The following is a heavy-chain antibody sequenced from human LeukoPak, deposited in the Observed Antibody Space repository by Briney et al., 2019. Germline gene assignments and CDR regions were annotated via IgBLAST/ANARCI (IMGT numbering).Heavy chain of an antibody. CDR1: GFTFSIYA. CDR2: VSGSGHST. CDR3: AKGRTLVGGSTRSYDH. D-gene: IGHD1-26*01. Sequence: GGSLRLSCAASGFTFSIYAMSWVRQAPGKGLEWVSTVSGSGHSTFYADSVKGRFTISRDNSKNTLYLQMNSLRVEDTAVYYCAKGRTLVGGSTRSYDHWGQGTLVTVSS. V-gene: IGHV3-23*01. J-gene: IGHJ4*02.